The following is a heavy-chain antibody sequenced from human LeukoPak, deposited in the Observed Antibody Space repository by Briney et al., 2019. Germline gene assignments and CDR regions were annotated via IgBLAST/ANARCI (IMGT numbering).Heavy chain of an antibody. D-gene: IGHD3-9*01. CDR2: MNPNSGNT. CDR1: GYTFTSYD. J-gene: IGHJ6*03. Sequence: ASVKVSCKASGYTFTSYDINWVRQATGQGLEWMGWMNPNSGNTGYAQKFQGRVTMTRNTSISTAYMELSSLRSEDTAVYYCARRAARLRYFDWLYNPYYMDVWGKGTTVTISS. V-gene: IGHV1-8*02. CDR3: ARRAARLRYFDWLYNPYYMDV.